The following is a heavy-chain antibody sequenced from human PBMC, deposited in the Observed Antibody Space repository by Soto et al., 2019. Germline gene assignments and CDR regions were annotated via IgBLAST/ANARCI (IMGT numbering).Heavy chain of an antibody. Sequence: PSETLSLTCTVSGGSISSYYWSWIRQPPGKGLEWIGYIYYSGSTNYNPSLKSRVTISVDTSKNQFSLKLSSATAADTAVYYCARRAYSYIFDYWGQGTLVTVSS. CDR1: GGSISSYY. CDR2: IYYSGST. CDR3: ARRAYSYIFDY. D-gene: IGHD5-18*01. V-gene: IGHV4-59*01. J-gene: IGHJ4*02.